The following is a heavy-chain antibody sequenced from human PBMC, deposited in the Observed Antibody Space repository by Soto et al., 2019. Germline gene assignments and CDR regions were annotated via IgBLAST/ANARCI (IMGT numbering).Heavy chain of an antibody. CDR3: ARLPRYDFWT. J-gene: IGHJ1*01. CDR1: GGSISINNYY. V-gene: IGHV4-39*01. D-gene: IGHD3-3*01. CDR2: ILYTVIT. Sequence: QLQLQESGPGLLNPSETLSLTCTVSGGSISINNYYWGWIRQPPGKGLEWIGNILYTVITYYNPSISSRVTMSVDTSKSQFSLKLTSVTAADTAIYYCARLPRYDFWTWGQGTLVTVSS.